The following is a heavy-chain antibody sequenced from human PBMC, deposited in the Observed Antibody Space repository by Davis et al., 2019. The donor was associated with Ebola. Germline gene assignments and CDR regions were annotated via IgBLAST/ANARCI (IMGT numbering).Heavy chain of an antibody. Sequence: PGGSLRLSCAASGFTFSSYSMNWVRQAPGKGLEWVSYISSSSSTIYYADSVKGRFTISRDNAKNTLYLQMNSLRAEDTAVYYCARDPLNFYYYGMDVWGQGTTVTVSS. J-gene: IGHJ6*02. CDR1: GFTFSSYS. CDR3: ARDPLNFYYYGMDV. V-gene: IGHV3-48*01. CDR2: ISSSSSTI.